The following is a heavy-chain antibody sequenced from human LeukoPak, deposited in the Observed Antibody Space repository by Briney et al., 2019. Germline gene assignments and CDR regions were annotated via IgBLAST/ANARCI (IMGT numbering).Heavy chain of an antibody. V-gene: IGHV3-7*03. D-gene: IGHD5-18*01. CDR3: ARFRIQLWQGPFDY. CDR1: GFTFSSYW. J-gene: IGHJ4*02. Sequence: PGGSLRLSCAASGFTFSSYWMSWVRQDPGKGLEWVANIMHDGSEKYYVDSVKGRFTISRDNAENSLYLQMNSLRAEDTAVYYCARFRIQLWQGPFDYWGQGTLVTVSS. CDR2: IMHDGSEK.